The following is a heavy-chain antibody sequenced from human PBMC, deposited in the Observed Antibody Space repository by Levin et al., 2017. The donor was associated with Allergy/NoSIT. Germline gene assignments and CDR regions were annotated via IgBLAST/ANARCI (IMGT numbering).Heavy chain of an antibody. V-gene: IGHV1-2*02. CDR2: INPNSGGT. Sequence: ASVKVSCKASGYTFNGYYMHWVRQAPGQGLEWMGWINPNSGGTNYAQKFQGRVTMTRDTSISTAYMELSSLRSDDTAVYYCARDALWFGEAYPDYWGQGTLITVSS. CDR1: GYTFNGYY. J-gene: IGHJ4*02. CDR3: ARDALWFGEAYPDY. D-gene: IGHD3-10*01.